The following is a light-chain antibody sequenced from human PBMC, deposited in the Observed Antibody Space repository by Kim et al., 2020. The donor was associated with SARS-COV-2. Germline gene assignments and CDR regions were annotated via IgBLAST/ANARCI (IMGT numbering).Light chain of an antibody. Sequence: AAGQAASITCGVNNSGAKSVRWYRQKPGQAPVVVIHYESDRPSGIPERFSGSSSGNTATLIITRVEAGDEADYYCQVWDVNSDHPVFGGGTQLTVL. CDR1: NSGAKS. J-gene: IGLJ3*02. V-gene: IGLV3-21*04. CDR2: YES. CDR3: QVWDVNSDHPV.